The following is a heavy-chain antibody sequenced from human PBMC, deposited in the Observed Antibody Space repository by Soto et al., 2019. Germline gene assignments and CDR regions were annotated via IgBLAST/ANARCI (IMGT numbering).Heavy chain of an antibody. D-gene: IGHD5-18*01. V-gene: IGHV3-23*01. Sequence: EVQLLESGGGLVQPGGSLRLSCAASGFTFSSYAKSWVRQAAGKGLEWVSVISGSGDSTYYADSVKGRFTISRDNSKNTLYLQMNSLRSEDTAVYYCARVNTAMVFDYWGQGTLVTVSS. CDR1: GFTFSSYA. J-gene: IGHJ4*02. CDR3: ARVNTAMVFDY. CDR2: ISGSGDST.